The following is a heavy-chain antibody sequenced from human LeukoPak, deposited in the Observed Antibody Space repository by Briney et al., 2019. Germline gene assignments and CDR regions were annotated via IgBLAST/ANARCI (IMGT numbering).Heavy chain of an antibody. V-gene: IGHV3-73*01. D-gene: IGHD2-2*01. CDR3: TLGGYCSSTSCLGSNWFDP. Sequence: PGGSLRLSCAASGFTFSGSAMHWVRQAPGKGLEWVGRIRSKANSYATAYAASVKGRFTISRDDSKNTAYLQMNSLKTEDTAVYYCTLGGYCSSTSCLGSNWFDPWGQGTLVTVSS. J-gene: IGHJ5*02. CDR2: IRSKANSYAT. CDR1: GFTFSGSA.